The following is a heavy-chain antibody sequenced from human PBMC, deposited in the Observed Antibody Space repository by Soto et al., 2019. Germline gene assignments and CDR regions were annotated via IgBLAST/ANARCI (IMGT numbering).Heavy chain of an antibody. V-gene: IGHV4-39*01. J-gene: IGHJ5*02. CDR1: GGSISSSSYS. Sequence: SETLSLTCTVSGGSISSSSYSWGWIRQPPGKGLEWIGSIYYSGNTYYNPSLKSRVTISVDTSKNQFSLKLSSVTAADTAVYYYARLQFPHWFEPWGLGILVTVSS. CDR2: IYYSGNT. CDR3: ARLQFPHWFEP. D-gene: IGHD2-21*01.